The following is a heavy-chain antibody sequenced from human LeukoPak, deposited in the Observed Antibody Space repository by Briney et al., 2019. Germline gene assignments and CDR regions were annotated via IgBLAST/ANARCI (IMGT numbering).Heavy chain of an antibody. CDR3: ASYSGSYYWGAFDI. CDR2: IYSGGST. V-gene: IGHV3-53*01. J-gene: IGHJ3*02. D-gene: IGHD1-26*01. Sequence: PPGGSLRLSCAASGFTVSSNYMSWVRQAPGKVLEWVSVIYSGGSTYYADSVKGRFTISRDNSKNTLYLQMNSLRAEDTAVYYCASYSGSYYWGAFDIWGQGTMVTVSS. CDR1: GFTVSSNY.